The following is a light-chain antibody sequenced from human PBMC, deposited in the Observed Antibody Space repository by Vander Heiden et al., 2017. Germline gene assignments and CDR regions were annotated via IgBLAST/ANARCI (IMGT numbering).Light chain of an antibody. J-gene: IGKJ1*01. CDR3: QQSDSTVWT. V-gene: IGKV1-39*01. Sequence: DIQMTQSPSSLSASIGDRVTISCRASQRISNYLNWYQQKPGTAPKVLIYAASNLRSGVPSRFSGSGSGTDFTLTISNRQPEDFAIYYCQQSDSTVWTFGQGTKVEF. CDR1: QRISNY. CDR2: AAS.